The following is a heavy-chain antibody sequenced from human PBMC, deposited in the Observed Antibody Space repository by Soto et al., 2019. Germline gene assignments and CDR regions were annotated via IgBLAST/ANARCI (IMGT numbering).Heavy chain of an antibody. V-gene: IGHV1-69*01. Sequence: QVHLVQSGAEVKKAGSSVKVSCKASGGSVSSYAITWVRQAPGKGLEWMGVFIPIFVSAHYAQKFQGRVTITADESTGTAYIELSGLRSEDTAIYYCARDISSDTTGFRGYDLWGQGTLVTVSS. CDR3: ARDISSDTTGFRGYDL. CDR2: FIPIFVSA. D-gene: IGHD3-10*01. CDR1: GGSVSSYA. J-gene: IGHJ4*02.